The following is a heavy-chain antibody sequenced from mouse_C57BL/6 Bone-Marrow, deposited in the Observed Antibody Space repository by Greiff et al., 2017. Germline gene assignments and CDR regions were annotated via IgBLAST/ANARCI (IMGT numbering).Heavy chain of an antibody. V-gene: IGHV1-54*01. CDR1: GYAFTNYL. D-gene: IGHD4-1*01. CDR2: INPGSGGT. CDR3: ARSKNWDSWFAY. J-gene: IGHJ3*01. Sequence: VHLVESGAELVRPGTSVKVSCKASGYAFTNYLIEWVKQRPGQGLEWIGVINPGSGGTNYNETFKGKATLTADKSSSTAYVQLSSLTSEDSAVYFCARSKNWDSWFAYWGQGTLVTVSA.